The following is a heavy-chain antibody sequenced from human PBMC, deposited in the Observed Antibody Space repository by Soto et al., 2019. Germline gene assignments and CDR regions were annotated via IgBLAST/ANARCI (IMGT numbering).Heavy chain of an antibody. D-gene: IGHD6-19*01. CDR1: GFTFSSYA. J-gene: IGHJ4*02. Sequence: QVQLVESGGGVVQPGRSLRLSCAASGFTFSSYAMHWVRQAPGKGLEWVAVISYDGSNKYYADSVKGRFTISRDNSKNTLYLQMNILRAEDTAVYYCARDYSSGFYLSFDYWGQGTLVTVSS. V-gene: IGHV3-30-3*01. CDR2: ISYDGSNK. CDR3: ARDYSSGFYLSFDY.